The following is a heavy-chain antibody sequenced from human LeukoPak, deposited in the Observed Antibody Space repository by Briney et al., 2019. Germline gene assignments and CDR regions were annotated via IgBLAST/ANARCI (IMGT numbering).Heavy chain of an antibody. Sequence: ASVKVSCKASGYTFTSYDINWVRQATGQGLEWMGWMNPNSGNTGYAQKFQGRVTITRNTSISTAYMELSSLRSEDTAVYYCARVRRQVWFGELLPYYFDHWGQGTLVTVSS. CDR1: GYTFTSYD. CDR3: ARVRRQVWFGELLPYYFDH. V-gene: IGHV1-8*03. CDR2: MNPNSGNT. J-gene: IGHJ4*02. D-gene: IGHD3-10*01.